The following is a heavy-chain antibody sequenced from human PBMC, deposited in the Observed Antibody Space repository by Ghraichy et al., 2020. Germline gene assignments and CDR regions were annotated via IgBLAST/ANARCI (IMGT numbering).Heavy chain of an antibody. D-gene: IGHD3-3*01. Sequence: SQTLSLTCTVSGGSISSYYWSWIRQPAGKGLEWIGRIYTSGSTNYNPSLKSRVTMSVDTSKNQFSLKLSSVTAADTAVYYCARQYDFWSGYPPRRYYYGMDVWGQGTTVTVSS. CDR1: GGSISSYY. CDR3: ARQYDFWSGYPPRRYYYGMDV. CDR2: IYTSGST. V-gene: IGHV4-4*07. J-gene: IGHJ6*02.